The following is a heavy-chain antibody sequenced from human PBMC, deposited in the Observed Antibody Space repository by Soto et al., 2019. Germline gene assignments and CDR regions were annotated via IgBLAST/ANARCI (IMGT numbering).Heavy chain of an antibody. CDR2: ISSSSSYI. V-gene: IGHV3-21*01. Sequence: EVQLVESGGGLVKPGGSLRLSCAASGFTFSSYSMNWVRQAPGKGLEWVSSISSSSSYIYYADSVKGRFTISRDNAKNPLDLEMNSLRAEDTAVYYCARVRISITGTTGDNWFDPWGQGTLVTVSS. D-gene: IGHD1-7*01. J-gene: IGHJ5*02. CDR3: ARVRISITGTTGDNWFDP. CDR1: GFTFSSYS.